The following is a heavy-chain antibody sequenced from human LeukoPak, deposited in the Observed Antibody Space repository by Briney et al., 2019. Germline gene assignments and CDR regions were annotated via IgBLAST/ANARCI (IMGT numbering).Heavy chain of an antibody. J-gene: IGHJ4*02. CDR1: GFTVSSNY. D-gene: IGHD2-2*03. CDR2: IYSGGST. CDR3: AKDGDCSSSTCYYFDY. Sequence: GGSLRLSCAASGFTVSSNYMSWVRQAPGKGLEWVSVIYSGGSTYYADSVKGRFTISRDNSKNTLYLQMNSLRVEDTALYYCAKDGDCSSSTCYYFDYWGQGALVTVSS. V-gene: IGHV3-53*05.